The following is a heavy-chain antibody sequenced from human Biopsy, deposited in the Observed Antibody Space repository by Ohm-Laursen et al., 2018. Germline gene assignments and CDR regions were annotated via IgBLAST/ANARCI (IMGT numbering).Heavy chain of an antibody. Sequence: SETLSLTCTVSGGSISSYQWTWIRQPPGKGLVWIGYLYNTGGTNYNPSLKSRVTISVDTSKNQFSLKLRSVTAADTAVYYSAREAAIIDPRTRAFDYWGQGTLVTVSS. D-gene: IGHD6-25*01. V-gene: IGHV4-59*01. CDR1: GGSISSYQ. J-gene: IGHJ4*02. CDR3: AREAAIIDPRTRAFDY. CDR2: LYNTGGT.